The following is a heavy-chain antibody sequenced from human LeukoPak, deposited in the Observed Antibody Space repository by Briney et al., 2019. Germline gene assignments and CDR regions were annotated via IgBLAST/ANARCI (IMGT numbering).Heavy chain of an antibody. D-gene: IGHD3-22*01. Sequence: ASVKVSCKASGYTFTSYGISWVRQAPGQGLEWMGWISAYNGNTNYAQKLQGRVTMTTDTSTSTAYMELRSLRSDDTAVYYCARVGREYYYDSSGHSDAFDIWGQGTMVTVSS. J-gene: IGHJ3*02. CDR3: ARVGREYYYDSSGHSDAFDI. V-gene: IGHV1-18*01. CDR2: ISAYNGNT. CDR1: GYTFTSYG.